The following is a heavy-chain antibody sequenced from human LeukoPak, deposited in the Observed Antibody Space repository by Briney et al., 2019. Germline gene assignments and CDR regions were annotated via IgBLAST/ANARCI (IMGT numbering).Heavy chain of an antibody. V-gene: IGHV4-59*01. CDR2: TYYSGST. J-gene: IGHJ4*02. CDR3: ARDLGYGDSDY. CDR1: GGSISSYY. Sequence: SETLSLTCTVSGGSISSYYWSWIRQPPGKGLEWIGYTYYSGSTNYNPSLKSRVTISVDTSKNQFSLKLSSVTAADTAVYYCARDLGYGDSDYWGQGTLVTVSS. D-gene: IGHD4-17*01.